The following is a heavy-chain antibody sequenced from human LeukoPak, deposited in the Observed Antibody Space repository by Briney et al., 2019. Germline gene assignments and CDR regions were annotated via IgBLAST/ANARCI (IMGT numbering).Heavy chain of an antibody. V-gene: IGHV4-30-2*01. CDR3: AREGCTNGVCYMGFDY. CDR2: IYHSGST. CDR1: GGSISSGGYS. J-gene: IGHJ4*02. Sequence: PSETLSLTCAVSGGSISSGGYSWSWIRQPPGKGLEWIGYIYHSGSTYYNPSLKSRVTISVDRSKNQFSLKLSSVTAADTAVYYCAREGCTNGVCYMGFDYWGQGTLVTVSS. D-gene: IGHD2-8*01.